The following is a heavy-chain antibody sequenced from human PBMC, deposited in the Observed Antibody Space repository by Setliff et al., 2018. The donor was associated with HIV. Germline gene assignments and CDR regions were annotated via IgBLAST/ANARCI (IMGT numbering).Heavy chain of an antibody. Sequence: SVKVSCKASGGIFSRFAFSWVRQAPGQGLEWMGGIIPIFGTPNYAQKFQGRVTITTDESTNTVYMELYSLTSEDTAIYYCASSAGAVPTTAPYGDYYYYFYMDVWRKGTTVTVSS. CDR3: ASSAGAVPTTAPYGDYYYYFYMDV. CDR2: IIPIFGTP. V-gene: IGHV1-69*05. J-gene: IGHJ6*03. D-gene: IGHD1-1*01. CDR1: GGIFSRFA.